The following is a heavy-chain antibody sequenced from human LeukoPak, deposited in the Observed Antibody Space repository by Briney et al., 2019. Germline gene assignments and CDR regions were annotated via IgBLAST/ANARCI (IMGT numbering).Heavy chain of an antibody. CDR1: GFTFSSYA. V-gene: IGHV3-23*01. CDR2: ISGSGGST. D-gene: IGHD5-18*01. Sequence: PGGSLRLSCAASGFTFSSYAMSWVRQAPGKGLEWVSAISGSGGSTYYADSVKGRFTISRDNSKNTLYLQMNSLRAEDTAVYYCAKDETWVRYSYEYFDYWGQGTLVTVSS. J-gene: IGHJ4*02. CDR3: AKDETWVRYSYEYFDY.